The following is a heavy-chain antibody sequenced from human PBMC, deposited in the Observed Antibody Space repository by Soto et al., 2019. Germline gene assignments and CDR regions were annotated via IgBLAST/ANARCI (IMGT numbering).Heavy chain of an antibody. Sequence: PSETLSLTCTVSGGSISSSSYYWGWIRQPPGKGLEWIGSIYYSGSTYYNPSLKSRVTISVDTSKNQFSLKLSSVTAADTAVYYCAGVVIDSYYYYGMDVWGQGTTVTVSS. CDR2: IYYSGST. CDR3: AGVVIDSYYYYGMDV. V-gene: IGHV4-39*07. D-gene: IGHD3-16*02. CDR1: GGSISSSSYY. J-gene: IGHJ6*02.